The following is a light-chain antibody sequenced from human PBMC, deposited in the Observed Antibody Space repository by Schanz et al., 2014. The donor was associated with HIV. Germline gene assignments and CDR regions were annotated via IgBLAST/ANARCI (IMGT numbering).Light chain of an antibody. Sequence: QSALTQPRSVSGSPGQSVTISCTGTSSDVGGYDYVSWYQQHPGKAPKVVIYGVFDRPSGVSFRFSGSKSGNTASLTISGLQSEDEAFYYCGSFTTSSTWVFGGGTKLTVL. CDR3: GSFTTSSTWV. V-gene: IGLV2-14*03. J-gene: IGLJ3*02. CDR1: SSDVGGYDY. CDR2: GVF.